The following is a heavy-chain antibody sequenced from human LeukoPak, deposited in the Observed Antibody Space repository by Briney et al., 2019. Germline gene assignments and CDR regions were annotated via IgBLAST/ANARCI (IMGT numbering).Heavy chain of an antibody. CDR2: INHSGTT. J-gene: IGHJ6*03. Sequence: KPSETLSLTCAVYGGSFSGYYWGWIRQPPGKGLEWIGEINHSGTTNYNPSLKSRVTISVDTSKHPFSLKLSSVTAADTAVYYCARVKVVRRYYYYYYYMDVWGKGTTVTVSS. CDR1: GGSFSGYY. D-gene: IGHD3-10*01. V-gene: IGHV4-34*01. CDR3: ARVKVVRRYYYYYYYMDV.